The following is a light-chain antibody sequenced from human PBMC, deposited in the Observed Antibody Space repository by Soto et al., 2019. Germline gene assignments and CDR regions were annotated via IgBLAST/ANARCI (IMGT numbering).Light chain of an antibody. CDR1: QSISSW. CDR2: DAS. CDR3: QQSNSYPYT. Sequence: DIQMTQSPSTLSASVGDRVTITCRASQSISSWLAWYQQKPGKAPKLLIYDASSLESGVPSRFSGSGSGTEFTLTISSLQPDDFATYYCQQSNSYPYTFAQGTKVDI. J-gene: IGKJ2*01. V-gene: IGKV1-5*01.